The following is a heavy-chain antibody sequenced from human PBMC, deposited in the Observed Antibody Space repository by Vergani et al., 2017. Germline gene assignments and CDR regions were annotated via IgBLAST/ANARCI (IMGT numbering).Heavy chain of an antibody. D-gene: IGHD5-18*01. J-gene: IGHJ4*02. CDR1: GGTFSSYT. V-gene: IGHV1-69*02. CDR3: ADVDTAMVTDY. Sequence: QVQLVQSGAEVKKPGSSVKVPCKASGGTFSSYTISWVRQAPGQGLEWMGRIIPILGIANYAQKFQGRVTITADKSTSTAYMELSSLRSEDTAVYYCADVDTAMVTDYWGQGTLVTVSS. CDR2: IIPILGIA.